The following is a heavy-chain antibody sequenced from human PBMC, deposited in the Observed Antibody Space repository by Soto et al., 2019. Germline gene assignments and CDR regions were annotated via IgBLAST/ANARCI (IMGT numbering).Heavy chain of an antibody. CDR1: GYSFTSYW. J-gene: IGHJ6*02. V-gene: IGHV5-10-1*01. CDR3: ARPQTGTTVYYYGMDV. CDR2: IDPSDSYT. Sequence: PGESLKISCKGSGYSFTSYWISWVRQMPGKGLEWMGRIDPSDSYTNYSPSFQGHVTISADKSISTAYLQWSSLKASDTAMYYCARPQTGTTVYYYGMDVWGQGTTATVSS. D-gene: IGHD1-7*01.